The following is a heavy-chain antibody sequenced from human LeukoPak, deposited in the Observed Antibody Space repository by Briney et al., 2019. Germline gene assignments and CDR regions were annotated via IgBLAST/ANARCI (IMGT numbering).Heavy chain of an antibody. CDR3: ARGLGGATKYYFDY. J-gene: IGHJ4*02. V-gene: IGHV3-30*01. Sequence: QPGRSLRLSCAASGFTFSSYAMHWVRQAPGKGLEWVAVISYDGSNKYYADSVKGRFTISRDNSRNTLYLQMNSLRAEDTAVYYCARGLGGATKYYFDYWGQGTLVTVSS. CDR2: ISYDGSNK. D-gene: IGHD1-26*01. CDR1: GFTFSSYA.